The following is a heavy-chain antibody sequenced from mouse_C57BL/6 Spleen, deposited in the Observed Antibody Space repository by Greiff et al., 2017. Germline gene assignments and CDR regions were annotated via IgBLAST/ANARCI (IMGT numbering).Heavy chain of an antibody. D-gene: IGHD2-1*01. CDR3: ARCYYGNYYSMDD. J-gene: IGHJ4*01. Sequence: QVQLQQSGPELVKPGASVTISCKASGYAFTSSWMNWVKQRPGKGLEWIGRIYPGDGDTNYNGKFKGKATLTADKSSSTAYMQLSSLTSEDSAVYVYARCYYGNYYSMDDWSEGTSVTVSS. V-gene: IGHV1-82*01. CDR1: GYAFTSSW. CDR2: IYPGDGDT.